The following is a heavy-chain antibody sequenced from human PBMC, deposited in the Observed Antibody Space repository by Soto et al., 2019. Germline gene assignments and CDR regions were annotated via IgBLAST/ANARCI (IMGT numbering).Heavy chain of an antibody. V-gene: IGHV3-23*01. CDR1: GFTFSTYA. CDR3: ATGDSSTWSNFDY. D-gene: IGHD6-13*01. CDR2: ITGGGDGT. J-gene: IGHJ4*02. Sequence: EVQLLESGGGLRQPGGSLRLSCAASGFTFSTYAINWVRQAPGKGLEWVSLITGGGDGTYYADSVKGRFTISRDNSKNTVYLPMNSLRAEDTAVYYCATGDSSTWSNFDYWGQGTLVTVSS.